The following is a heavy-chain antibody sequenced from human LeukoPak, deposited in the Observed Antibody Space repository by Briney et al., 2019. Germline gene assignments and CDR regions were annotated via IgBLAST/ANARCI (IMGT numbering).Heavy chain of an antibody. V-gene: IGHV3-30-3*01. CDR1: GITFSNYG. CDR2: ISYDGSNK. Sequence: PGRSLRLSCAVSGITFSNYGMHWVRQAPGKGLEWVAVISYDGSNKYYEDTVKGRFTISRDNSKSTLYLQMNSLRVEDTAVYYCARGRASSNWYYFDYWGQGTLVTVSS. J-gene: IGHJ4*02. CDR3: ARGRASSNWYYFDY. D-gene: IGHD6-13*01.